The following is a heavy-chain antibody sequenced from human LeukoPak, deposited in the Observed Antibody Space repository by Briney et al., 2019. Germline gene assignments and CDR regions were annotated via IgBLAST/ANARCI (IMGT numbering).Heavy chain of an antibody. Sequence: SETLSLTCSVSGYSINNGHYWGWIRQSPGKGLEWIGNIGHSGSTYRNPSLKSRVTISVDTSKNQFSLKVNSVTAADTALYYCARVYSGGGYDAQAHPFDYWGQGTLVTVSS. CDR1: GYSINNGHY. D-gene: IGHD5-12*01. V-gene: IGHV4-38-2*02. J-gene: IGHJ4*02. CDR2: IGHSGST. CDR3: ARVYSGGGYDAQAHPFDY.